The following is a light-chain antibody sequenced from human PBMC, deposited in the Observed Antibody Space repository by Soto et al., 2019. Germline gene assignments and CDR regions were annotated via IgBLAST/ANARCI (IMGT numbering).Light chain of an antibody. Sequence: IHMTHSPSSLSASFGDTITITFRASQSVRVYLNWYQQKPGKAPDLLIYTTTSLQSEVPSRFSGSGSETHFTLTISSLQPEDVATYYCQKYNSAPRTFGQGTKVDIK. CDR3: QKYNSAPRT. J-gene: IGKJ1*01. CDR2: TTT. V-gene: IGKV1-39*01. CDR1: QSVRVY.